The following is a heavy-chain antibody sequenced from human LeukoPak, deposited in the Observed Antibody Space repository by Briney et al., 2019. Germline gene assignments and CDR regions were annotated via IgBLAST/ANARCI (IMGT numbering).Heavy chain of an antibody. CDR2: IYSGGST. V-gene: IGHV3-53*01. D-gene: IGHD6-19*01. Sequence: PGGSLRLSCAASGFTVSSNYMSWVRQAPGKGLEWVSVIYSGGSTYYADSVKGRFTISRDNSKNTLYLQMNSLRAEDTAVYYCARVEVAGTDYFDYWGQGTLVTVSS. CDR1: GFTVSSNY. CDR3: ARVEVAGTDYFDY. J-gene: IGHJ4*02.